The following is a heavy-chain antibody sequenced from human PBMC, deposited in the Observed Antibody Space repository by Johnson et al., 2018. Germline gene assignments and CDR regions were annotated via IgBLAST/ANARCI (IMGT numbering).Heavy chain of an antibody. V-gene: IGHV3-30*03. CDR3: ARMSGYYGMDL. D-gene: IGHD3-10*01. CDR1: GFTFSSYG. Sequence: QVQLVQSGGGVVQPGRSLRLSCAASGFTFSSYGMHWVRQAPGKGLEWVAVISYDGSNKYYADSVKGRFTISRDNSKNTLYLQIKSLRAEDTAVYYCARMSGYYGMDLWGQGTTVTVSS. J-gene: IGHJ6*02. CDR2: ISYDGSNK.